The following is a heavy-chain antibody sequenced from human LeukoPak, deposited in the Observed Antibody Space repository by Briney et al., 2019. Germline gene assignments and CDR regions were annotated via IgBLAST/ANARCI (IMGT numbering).Heavy chain of an antibody. V-gene: IGHV3-7*01. CDR2: IKQDGSEK. CDR1: GFTFSSYW. J-gene: IGHJ3*02. CDR3: ARGPTGDSAGDAFDI. Sequence: PGGSLRLSCAASGFTFSSYWMSWVRQAPGKGLEWVANIKQDGSEKYYVDSVKGRFTISRDNAKNSLYLQMNSLRAEDTAVYYCARGPTGDSAGDAFDIWGQGTMVTVSS. D-gene: IGHD7-27*01.